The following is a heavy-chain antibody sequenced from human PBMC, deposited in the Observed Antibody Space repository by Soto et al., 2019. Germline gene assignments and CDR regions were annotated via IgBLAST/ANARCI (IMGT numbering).Heavy chain of an antibody. CDR2: LNGGTGQT. V-gene: IGHV1-3*01. D-gene: IGHD1-1*01. CDR1: GYTFSTYA. J-gene: IGHJ6*02. Sequence: ASVKVSCKASGYTFSTYAIHWVRQAPGQSLEWMGWLNGGTGQTRYSQRFQDRVTITRGTSASTAYMEVSSLRPEDTAVYYCARGKGMEENYYYYGMDIWGQGTTVTVSS. CDR3: ARGKGMEENYYYYGMDI.